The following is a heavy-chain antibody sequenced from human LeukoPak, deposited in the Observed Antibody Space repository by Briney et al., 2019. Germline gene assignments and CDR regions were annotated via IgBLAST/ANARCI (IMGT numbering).Heavy chain of an antibody. CDR1: GDYITTTNYY. CDR2: VFYSGTT. Sequence: SETLSLTCNVSGDYITTTNYYWAWIRQPPGKGLEWIASVFYSGTTYYNPSLKSRVVISMDTSRKQISLRLSSVTATDTAIYYCARRSRLYKHETTGYHDGWGQGTLVTVSS. D-gene: IGHD3-9*01. V-gene: IGHV4-39*01. CDR3: ARRSRLYKHETTGYHDG. J-gene: IGHJ4*02.